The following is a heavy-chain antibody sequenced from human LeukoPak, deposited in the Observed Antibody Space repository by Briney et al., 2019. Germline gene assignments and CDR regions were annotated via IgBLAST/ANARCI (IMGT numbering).Heavy chain of an antibody. J-gene: IGHJ4*02. Sequence: GGSLRLSCAASGFTFSSYWMHWVRQAPGKGLVWVSRINSDGYSTSYADSVKGRFTISRDNAKNTLNLQMSSLRAEDTAVYYCARYLATGYFDYWGQGSLVTVSS. CDR1: GFTFSSYW. D-gene: IGHD2/OR15-2a*01. CDR2: INSDGYST. CDR3: ARYLATGYFDY. V-gene: IGHV3-74*01.